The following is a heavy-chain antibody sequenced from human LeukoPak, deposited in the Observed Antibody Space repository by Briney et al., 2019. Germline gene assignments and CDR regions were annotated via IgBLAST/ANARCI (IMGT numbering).Heavy chain of an antibody. Sequence: ASVKVSCKDSEYTFTGYYMHWVRQAPGQGLEWMGWVSAYNGNTNYAQNLQGRVTMTTDTSTSTAYMELRSLRSDDTAVYYCARDLKCIHTMIVACNGDDFDYWGQGTLVTVSS. V-gene: IGHV1-18*04. CDR1: EYTFTGYY. J-gene: IGHJ4*02. CDR3: ARDLKCIHTMIVACNGDDFDY. D-gene: IGHD3-22*01. CDR2: VSAYNGNT.